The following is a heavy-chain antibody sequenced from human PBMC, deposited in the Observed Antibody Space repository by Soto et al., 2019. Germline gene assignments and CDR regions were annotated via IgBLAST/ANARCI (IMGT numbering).Heavy chain of an antibody. Sequence: QVQLQESGPRLVKPSETLSLTCTVSGDSFSSYYWSWFRQPPGKGLEWIGYIPYTGRNNYNPSLKSRVTISVDTSKNQFALELRSVTAADTAVYFCARSPRLYDTIGYYSYDSDYWGQGTLVTVSS. V-gene: IGHV4-59*01. CDR3: ARSPRLYDTIGYYSYDSDY. CDR1: GDSFSSYY. CDR2: IPYTGRN. J-gene: IGHJ4*02. D-gene: IGHD3-22*01.